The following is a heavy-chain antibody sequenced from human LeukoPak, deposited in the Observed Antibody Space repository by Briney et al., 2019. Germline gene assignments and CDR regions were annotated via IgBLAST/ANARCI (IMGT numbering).Heavy chain of an antibody. J-gene: IGHJ5*02. CDR1: GSSISSYY. V-gene: IGHV4-59*08. CDR3: ARTLRFLEWSMRQYNWFDP. D-gene: IGHD3-3*01. CDR2: IYYSGST. Sequence: SETLSLTCTVSGSSISSYYWSWIRQPPGKGLEWIGYIYYSGSTNYNPSLKSRVTISVDTSKNQFSLKLSSVTAADTAVYYCARTLRFLEWSMRQYNWFDPWGQGTLVTVSS.